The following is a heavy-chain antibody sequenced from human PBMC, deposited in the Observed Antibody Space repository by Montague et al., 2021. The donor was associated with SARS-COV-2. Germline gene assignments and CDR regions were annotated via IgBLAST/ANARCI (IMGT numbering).Heavy chain of an antibody. V-gene: IGHV4-59*01. Sequence: SETLSLTCTVSGGSISPYNWSCIRHQPAKELEWFGYINYTGNPKNKHSSKSRVPISVDTSKNQYSLNLKSVTAAATAVYYCARDRGRYFDSGSYKWLDAWGQGTLVTVSS. CDR2: INYTGNP. D-gene: IGHD3-10*01. J-gene: IGHJ5*02. CDR1: GGSISPYN. CDR3: ARDRGRYFDSGSYKWLDA.